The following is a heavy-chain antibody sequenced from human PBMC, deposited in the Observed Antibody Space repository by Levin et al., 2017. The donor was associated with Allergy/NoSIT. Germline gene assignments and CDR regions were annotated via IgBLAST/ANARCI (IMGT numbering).Heavy chain of an antibody. V-gene: IGHV3-66*02. CDR2: IYSGGST. D-gene: IGHD6-19*01. J-gene: IGHJ4*02. Sequence: GGSLRLSCAASGFTVSSNYMSWVRQAPGKGLEWVSVIYSGGSTYYADSVKGRFTISRDNSKNTLYLQMNSLRAEDTAVCYCARDPGGYSSGWFFDYWGQGTLVTVSS. CDR1: GFTVSSNY. CDR3: ARDPGGYSSGWFFDY.